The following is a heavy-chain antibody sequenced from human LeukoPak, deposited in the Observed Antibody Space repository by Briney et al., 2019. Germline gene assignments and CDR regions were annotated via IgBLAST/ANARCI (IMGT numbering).Heavy chain of an antibody. CDR2: XXXDGTTP. D-gene: IGHD5-18*01. V-gene: IGHV3-43*02. J-gene: IGHJ4*02. CDR1: GFTFDDXX. CDR3: AKVLRRGYTYNYYFDL. Sequence: GGSLRLSCXASGFTFDDXXXXXXRQAPGXXXXXXXXXXXDGTTPYYADSVKGXFXISRDNSKNSLYLQMNSLRTEDTAFYYCAKVLRRGYTYNYYFDLWGQGALVTVSS.